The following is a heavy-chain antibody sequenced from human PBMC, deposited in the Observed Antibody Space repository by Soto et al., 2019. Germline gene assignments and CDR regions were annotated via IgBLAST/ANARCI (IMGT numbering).Heavy chain of an antibody. CDR2: ISASGGTT. Sequence: EVQLLESGGGLVQPGGSLSLSCAASGFTFNYYAMTWVRQAPGKGLEWVSTISASGGTTYYADSVKGRFTISRDNSKNKLYQQMNSLSAEDTAVYYCAKRGIEVAGKDRWFDPWGQGTLVTVSS. D-gene: IGHD6-19*01. V-gene: IGHV3-23*01. CDR3: AKRGIEVAGKDRWFDP. CDR1: GFTFNYYA. J-gene: IGHJ5*02.